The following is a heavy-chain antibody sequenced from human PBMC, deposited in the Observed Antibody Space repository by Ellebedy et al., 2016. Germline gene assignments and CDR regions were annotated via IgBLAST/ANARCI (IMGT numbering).Heavy chain of an antibody. CDR2: IYGGGAS. CDR3: VTRHNGAFDL. CDR1: GFSVSSND. Sequence: GGSLRLXXAASGFSVSSNDMSWVRQAPGKGLELVSLIYGGGASYYADSVKGRFTISRDNSKKTLYLQMSGLGVEDTAVYYCVTRHNGAFDLWGQGTMVTVSS. J-gene: IGHJ3*01. V-gene: IGHV3-53*01. D-gene: IGHD2-8*01.